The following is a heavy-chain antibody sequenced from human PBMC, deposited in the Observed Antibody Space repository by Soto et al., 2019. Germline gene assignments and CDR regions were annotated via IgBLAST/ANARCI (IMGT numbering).Heavy chain of an antibody. Sequence: GGSLRLSCAASGFTFSSYGMHWVRQAPGKGLEWVAVTWYDGSNKYYADSVKGRFTISRDNSKNTLYLQMNSLRAEDTAVYYCARDPRYCSGGSCYSQYNWFDPWGQGTLVTVSS. V-gene: IGHV3-33*01. D-gene: IGHD2-15*01. CDR1: GFTFSSYG. J-gene: IGHJ5*02. CDR2: TWYDGSNK. CDR3: ARDPRYCSGGSCYSQYNWFDP.